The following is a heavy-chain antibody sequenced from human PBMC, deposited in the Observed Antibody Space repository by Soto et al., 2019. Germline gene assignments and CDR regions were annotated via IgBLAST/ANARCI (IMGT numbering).Heavy chain of an antibody. V-gene: IGHV1-2*02. CDR1: GDTFTANY. J-gene: IGHJ5*02. D-gene: IGHD2-8*01. Sequence: GASVKVSCKASGDTFTANYIHWVRQAPGQGLEWMGWIDPNSGGTHYAPKFQGRVAMTRAASINTAYMELNRLRSDDTAVYYCAKNGPSLGAWFDPWGQGTLVTVSS. CDR3: AKNGPSLGAWFDP. CDR2: IDPNSGGT.